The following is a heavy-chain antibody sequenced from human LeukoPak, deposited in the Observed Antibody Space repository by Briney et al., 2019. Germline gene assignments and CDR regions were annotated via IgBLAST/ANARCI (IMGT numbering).Heavy chain of an antibody. CDR2: IYYSGST. CDR1: GGSISSYY. V-gene: IGHV4-59*01. D-gene: IGHD4-17*01. CDR3: ARSTGTIHGMDV. Sequence: SETLSLTCTVSGGSISSYYWSWIRQPPGQGLEWIGYIYYSGSTNYNPSLTSRVTISVDTSKNQFSLTLSSVTAADTAVYYCARSTGTIHGMDVCGQGTTVTVSS. J-gene: IGHJ6*02.